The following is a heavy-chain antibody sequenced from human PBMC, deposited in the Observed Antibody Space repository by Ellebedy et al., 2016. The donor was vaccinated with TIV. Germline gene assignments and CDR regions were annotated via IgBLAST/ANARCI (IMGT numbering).Heavy chain of an antibody. J-gene: IGHJ4*02. V-gene: IGHV3-30*02. D-gene: IGHD2-21*02. Sequence: GGSLRLSCTASGLILSNYDVHWVRQAPGKGLEWVAFLKFNGTKDYYAGSLKGRFTISRDISKNTLYLQMRRLRAEDTALYFCATGGDDFLSQSLHYWGQGTLVTVSS. CDR3: ATGGDDFLSQSLHY. CDR1: GLILSNYD. CDR2: LKFNGTKD.